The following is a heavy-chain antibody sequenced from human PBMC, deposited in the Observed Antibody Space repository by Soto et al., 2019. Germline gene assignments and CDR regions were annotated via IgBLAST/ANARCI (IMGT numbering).Heavy chain of an antibody. Sequence: GASVKVSCKASGGTFSSYAISWVRQAPGQGLEWMGGIIPMFGSATYVQKFRGRVTITAGESTSTSYMDLSSLRSEDSAVYYCAGGTRDCSTTSCYSPQGYYRHDMDVWGPGTTVTVSS. CDR2: IIPMFGSA. CDR3: AGGTRDCSTTSCYSPQGYYRHDMDV. J-gene: IGHJ6*02. D-gene: IGHD2-2*01. V-gene: IGHV1-69*13. CDR1: GGTFSSYA.